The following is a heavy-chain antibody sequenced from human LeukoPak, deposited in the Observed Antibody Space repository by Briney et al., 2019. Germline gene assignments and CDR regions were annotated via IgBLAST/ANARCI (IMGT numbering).Heavy chain of an antibody. V-gene: IGHV4-39*07. CDR3: ARVEGSGYDNRGWFDP. D-gene: IGHD5-12*01. Sequence: PSETLSLTCNVSGGSISSSIYYWGWIRQPPGKGLEWIGNIYYSGSTYYNPSLQSRVTISVDTSKNQFSLKVSSVTAADTAVYYCARVEGSGYDNRGWFDPWGQGTLVTVSS. CDR2: IYYSGST. J-gene: IGHJ5*02. CDR1: GGSISSSIYY.